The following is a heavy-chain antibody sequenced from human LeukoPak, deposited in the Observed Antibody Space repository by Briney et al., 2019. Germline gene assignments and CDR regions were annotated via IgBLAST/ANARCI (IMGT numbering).Heavy chain of an antibody. D-gene: IGHD3-10*01. CDR3: ARGQSGTPHYYYGMDV. V-gene: IGHV3-30*14. Sequence: GGSLRLSCAASGFTFRNYVIHWVRQAPGKGLEWVAVTSSDLNVKLYADSVKGRFTVSRDNSKNTLSLQMNSLREEDTAVYYCARGQSGTPHYYYGMDVWGQGTTVTVSS. CDR1: GFTFRNYV. CDR2: TSSDLNVK. J-gene: IGHJ6*02.